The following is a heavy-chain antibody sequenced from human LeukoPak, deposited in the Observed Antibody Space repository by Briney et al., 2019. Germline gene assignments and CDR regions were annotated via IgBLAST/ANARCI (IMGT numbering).Heavy chain of an antibody. D-gene: IGHD1-14*01. J-gene: IGHJ4*02. Sequence: GGSLRLSCAASGFTFSSYGMHWVRQAPGEGLEWVAVISYDGSNKYYADSVKGRFTISRDNSKNTLYLQMNSLRAEDTAVYYCAKATGGYLDYWGQGTLVTVSS. CDR2: ISYDGSNK. CDR3: AKATGGYLDY. V-gene: IGHV3-30*18. CDR1: GFTFSSYG.